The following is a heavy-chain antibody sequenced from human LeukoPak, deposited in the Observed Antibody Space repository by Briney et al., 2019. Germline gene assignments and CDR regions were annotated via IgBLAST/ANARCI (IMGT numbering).Heavy chain of an antibody. Sequence: ASVKVSGKASGYTFTSYAMNWVRQAPGQGLEWMGWINTNTGNPTYAQGFTGRFVFSLDTSVSTAYLQISSLKAEDTAVYYCARRYYAFWSGPVNPLDYWGQGTLVTVSS. CDR3: ARRYYAFWSGPVNPLDY. CDR2: INTNTGNP. J-gene: IGHJ4*02. CDR1: GYTFTSYA. V-gene: IGHV7-4-1*02. D-gene: IGHD3-3*01.